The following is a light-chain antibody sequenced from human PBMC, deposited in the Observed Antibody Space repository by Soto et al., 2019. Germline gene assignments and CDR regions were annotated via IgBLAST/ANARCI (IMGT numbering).Light chain of an antibody. Sequence: EIVLTQSPVTLSLSPGERATLSSRASQSVTTFLAWYQQKPGQAPRLLIYDASKRATGIPARFSGSGSGTDFTLTISSLEPEDFAVYYCRQRTNWPLTFGGGTKVEIK. CDR1: QSVTTF. CDR3: RQRTNWPLT. V-gene: IGKV3-11*01. J-gene: IGKJ4*01. CDR2: DAS.